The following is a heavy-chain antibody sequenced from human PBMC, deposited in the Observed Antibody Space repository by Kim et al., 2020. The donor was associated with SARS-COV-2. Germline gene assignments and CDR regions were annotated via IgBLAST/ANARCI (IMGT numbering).Heavy chain of an antibody. CDR3: ARGIFGYSSSWYDY. CDR1: GFTVSSNY. D-gene: IGHD6-13*01. V-gene: IGHV3-53*01. J-gene: IGHJ4*02. Sequence: GGSLRLSCAASGFTVSSNYMSWVRQAPGKGLEWVSVIYSGGSTYYADSVKGRFTISRDNSKNTLYLQMNSLRAEDTAVYYCARGIFGYSSSWYDYWGQGTLVTVSS. CDR2: IYSGGST.